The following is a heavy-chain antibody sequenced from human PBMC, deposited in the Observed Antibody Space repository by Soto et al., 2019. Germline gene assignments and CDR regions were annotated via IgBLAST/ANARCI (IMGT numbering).Heavy chain of an antibody. V-gene: IGHV3-23*01. CDR2: ISGSGVNT. J-gene: IGHJ4*02. CDR1: GFTFSRYA. CDR3: AKDKGAGGGSCFDS. Sequence: GGSLRLSCAASGFTFSRYAMSWVRQAPGKGLEWVAAISGSGVNTYYADSVKGRFTISRDQSKNTLYLQMNSLRAEDTAIYSCAKDKGAGGGSCFDSWGQGTLVTVSS. D-gene: IGHD2-15*01.